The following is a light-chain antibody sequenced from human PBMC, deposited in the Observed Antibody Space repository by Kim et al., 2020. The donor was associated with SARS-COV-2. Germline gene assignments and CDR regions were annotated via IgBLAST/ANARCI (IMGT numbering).Light chain of an antibody. J-gene: IGLJ2*01. CDR3: CSYAGSYTLV. CDR2: DVS. V-gene: IGLV2-11*01. Sequence: SVTISCTGASGDVGGYNYFSWYQLHQGKAPKLMIYDVSKRPSGVPDRFSGSKSGNTASLTISGLQAEDEADYYCCSYAGSYTLVFGGGTQLTVL. CDR1: SGDVGGYNY.